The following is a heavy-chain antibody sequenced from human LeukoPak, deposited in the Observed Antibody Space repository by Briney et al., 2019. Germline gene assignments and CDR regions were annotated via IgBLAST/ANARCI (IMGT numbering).Heavy chain of an antibody. J-gene: IGHJ6*02. D-gene: IGHD2-15*01. V-gene: IGHV1-18*01. CDR2: ISAYNGNT. CDR3: ARVVVAATPLYYYYYGMDV. Sequence: ASVKVSCTASGYTFTSYGISWVRQAPGQGLEWMGWISAYNGNTNYAQKLQGRVTMTTDTSTSTAYMELRSLRSDDTAVYYCARVVVAATPLYYYYYGMDVWGQGTTVTVSS. CDR1: GYTFTSYG.